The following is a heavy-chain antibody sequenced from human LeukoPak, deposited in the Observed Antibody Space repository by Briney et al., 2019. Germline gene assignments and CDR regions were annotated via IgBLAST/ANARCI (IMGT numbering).Heavy chain of an antibody. CDR3: ARDPRDYDFWSGYYLDYYYYGMDV. CDR1: GFTFSSYG. J-gene: IGHJ6*02. D-gene: IGHD3-3*01. CDR2: IWYDGSNK. V-gene: IGHV3-33*01. Sequence: TGGSLRLSCAASGFTFSSYGMHWVRQAPGKGLEWVAVIWYDGSNKYYADSVKGRFTISRDNSKNTLYLQMNSLRAEDTAVYYCARDPRDYDFWSGYYLDYYYYGMDVWGQGTTVTVSS.